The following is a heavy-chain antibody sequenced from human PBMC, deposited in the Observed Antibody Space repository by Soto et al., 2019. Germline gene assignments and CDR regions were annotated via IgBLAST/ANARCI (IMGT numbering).Heavy chain of an antibody. J-gene: IGHJ6*03. CDR2: INHSGST. V-gene: IGHV4-34*01. Sequence: SETLSLTCAVYGLSFSGYYWSWIRQPPGKGLEWIGEINHSGSTNYNPSLKSRVTISVDTSKNQFSLKLSSVTAADTAVYYCARVGLEPPYYYYYMDVWGKGTTVTVSS. CDR3: ARVGLEPPYYYYYMDV. D-gene: IGHD1-1*01. CDR1: GLSFSGYY.